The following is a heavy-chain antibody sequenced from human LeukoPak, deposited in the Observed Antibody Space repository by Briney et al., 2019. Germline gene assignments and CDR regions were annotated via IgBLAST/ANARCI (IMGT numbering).Heavy chain of an antibody. J-gene: IGHJ6*03. CDR3: ARRSSYYYYMDV. Sequence: SETLSLTCTVSVGSISSSSYYWGWIRQPPGQGLEWIGNIYYTGNTYYNPSLKSRVTISVDTSKNQFSLKLNSVTAADTAVYYCARRSSYYYYMDVWGKGTTVTVSS. V-gene: IGHV4-39*01. CDR1: VGSISSSSYY. CDR2: IYYTGNT.